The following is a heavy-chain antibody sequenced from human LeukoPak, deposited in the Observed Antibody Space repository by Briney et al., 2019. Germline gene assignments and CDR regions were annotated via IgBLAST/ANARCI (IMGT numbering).Heavy chain of an antibody. Sequence: SQTLSLTCAISGDSVSSNSAAWNWIRQSPSRGLEWLGRTYYRSKWYNDYAVSVKSRITINPDTSKNQFSLQLNSVTPEDTAVYHCARAPDSGYSYGYPRSYFDYWGQGTLVTVSS. D-gene: IGHD5-18*01. CDR3: ARAPDSGYSYGYPRSYFDY. CDR2: TYYRSKWYN. J-gene: IGHJ4*02. V-gene: IGHV6-1*01. CDR1: GDSVSSNSAA.